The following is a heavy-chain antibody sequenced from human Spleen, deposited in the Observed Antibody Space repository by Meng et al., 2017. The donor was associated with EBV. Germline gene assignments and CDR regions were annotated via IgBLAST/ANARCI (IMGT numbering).Heavy chain of an antibody. Sequence: QLHRQGSGPGRGKPSGTLALTCAVSGASIDSSDWWTWVRQAPGKGLEWIGEIHHSGTTNYNPSLESRVTISIDKSDNQFSLKLTSVTAADTAVYYCARGLGGHYPTMEYWGQGTLVTVSS. D-gene: IGHD3-22*01. CDR2: IHHSGTT. V-gene: IGHV4-4*02. CDR3: ARGLGGHYPTMEY. CDR1: GASIDSSDW. J-gene: IGHJ4*02.